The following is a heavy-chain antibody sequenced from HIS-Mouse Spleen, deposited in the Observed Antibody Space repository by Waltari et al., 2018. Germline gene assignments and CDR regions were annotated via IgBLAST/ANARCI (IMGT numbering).Heavy chain of an antibody. CDR1: GGSISSSSYY. D-gene: IGHD6-13*01. Sequence: QLQLQESGPGLEKPSETLSLTCTVSGGSISSSSYYWGWIRQPPGKGLEWIGSIYYSGGTYYTPSLKSRVTISVDTSKNQFSLKLSSVTAADTAVYYCAREIPYSSSWYDWYFDLWGRGTLVTVSS. CDR2: IYYSGGT. V-gene: IGHV4-39*07. CDR3: AREIPYSSSWYDWYFDL. J-gene: IGHJ2*01.